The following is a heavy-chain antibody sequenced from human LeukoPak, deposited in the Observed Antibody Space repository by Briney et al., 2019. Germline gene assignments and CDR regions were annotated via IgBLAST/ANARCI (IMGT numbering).Heavy chain of an antibody. CDR3: AKSPHTAGGSWDYFDY. CDR2: ISWNSGSI. Sequence: GGSLRLSCAASGFTFDDYAMHWVRQAPGKGLEWVSGISWNSGSIGYADSVKGRFTISRDNAKNSLYLQMNGLRAGDTALYYCAKSPHTAGGSWDYFDYWGQGTLVTVSS. D-gene: IGHD6-13*01. V-gene: IGHV3-9*01. J-gene: IGHJ4*02. CDR1: GFTFDDYA.